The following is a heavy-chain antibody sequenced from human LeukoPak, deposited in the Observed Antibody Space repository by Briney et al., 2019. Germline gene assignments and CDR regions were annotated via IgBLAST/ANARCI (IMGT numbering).Heavy chain of an antibody. J-gene: IGHJ4*02. V-gene: IGHV3-64D*06. CDR3: VRGTGY. CDR2: ISSNGDNT. Sequence: ETLSLTCAVYGGSFSGYYWSWIRQPPGKGLEYVSAISSNGDNTYYADSVKGRFTISRDNSKNTLYLQMSSLRADDTAVYYCVRGTGYWGQGTPVTVSS. CDR1: GGSFSGYY. D-gene: IGHD1-1*01.